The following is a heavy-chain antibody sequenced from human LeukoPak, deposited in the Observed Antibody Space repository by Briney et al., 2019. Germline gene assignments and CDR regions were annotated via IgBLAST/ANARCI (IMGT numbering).Heavy chain of an antibody. D-gene: IGHD3-10*01. J-gene: IGHJ4*02. CDR2: FSFNGEST. V-gene: IGHV3-23*01. CDR1: GFTFSRYG. Sequence: GGSLRLSCAASGFTFSRYGMHWVRQAPGKGLEWVSSFSFNGESTYYADSAKGRFTISRDNSKNTLYLQMNSLRAEDTAVYYCAKQVPYGSGSRGPDYWGQGTLVTVSS. CDR3: AKQVPYGSGSRGPDY.